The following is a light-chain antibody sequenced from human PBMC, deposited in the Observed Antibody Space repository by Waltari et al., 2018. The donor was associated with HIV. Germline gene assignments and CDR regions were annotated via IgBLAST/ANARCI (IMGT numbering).Light chain of an antibody. V-gene: IGLV3-21*02. CDR3: QVWHSKSDHVV. Sequence: SYVLTQAPSVSVAPGQTASISCGGDKIGTKSDHWYQQKPGQAPVLVVYDDSDRPSGIPARFSGFNSGNTATLTISSVEAGDEADYYCQVWHSKSDHVVFGGGTKVTVL. J-gene: IGLJ2*01. CDR1: KIGTKS. CDR2: DDS.